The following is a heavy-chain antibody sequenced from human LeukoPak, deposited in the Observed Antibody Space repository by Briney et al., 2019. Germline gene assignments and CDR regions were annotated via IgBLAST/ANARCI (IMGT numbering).Heavy chain of an antibody. Sequence: PGGSLRLSCAASGFTFGSYWMSWVRQAPGKGLEWVANIKQDGSEKYYVDSVKGRFTISRDNAKNSLYLQMNSLRAEDTAVYYCARDGYGDFYLSEYYYYYMDVWGKGTTVTVSS. CDR1: GFTFGSYW. D-gene: IGHD4-17*01. CDR3: ARDGYGDFYLSEYYYYYMDV. V-gene: IGHV3-7*01. CDR2: IKQDGSEK. J-gene: IGHJ6*03.